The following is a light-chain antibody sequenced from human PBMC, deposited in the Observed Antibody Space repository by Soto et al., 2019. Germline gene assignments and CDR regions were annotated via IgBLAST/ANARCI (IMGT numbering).Light chain of an antibody. CDR3: QSYDSSLFWV. CDR1: SSNIGAGYD. CDR2: GNS. J-gene: IGLJ3*02. V-gene: IGLV1-40*01. Sequence: QSVLTQPPSVSAAPGQRVTLSCTGSSSNIGAGYDVHWYQQLPGTAPKLLIYGNSNRPSGVPDRFSDSKSGTSASLAITGLQAEDEADYYCQSYDSSLFWVFGGGTKVTVL.